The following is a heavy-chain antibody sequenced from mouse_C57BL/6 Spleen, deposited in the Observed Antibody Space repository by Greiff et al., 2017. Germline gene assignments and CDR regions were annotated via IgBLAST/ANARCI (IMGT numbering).Heavy chain of an antibody. CDR1: GFTFSDYG. Sequence: EVQVVEPGGGLVKPGGSLKLSCAASGFTFSDYGMHWVRQAPEQGLEWVAYISSGSSTIYYADTVKGRFTISRDNANNTLFLQMTSLRSEDTAMYYWARALLLSDAMDYWGQGPSVTVSS. V-gene: IGHV5-17*01. CDR2: ISSGSSTI. CDR3: ARALLLSDAMDY. D-gene: IGHD1-1*02. J-gene: IGHJ4*01.